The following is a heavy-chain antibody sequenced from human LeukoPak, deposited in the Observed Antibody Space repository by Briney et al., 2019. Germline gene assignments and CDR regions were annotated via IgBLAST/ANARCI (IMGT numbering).Heavy chain of an antibody. CDR1: GFTFSDYY. D-gene: IGHD3-16*01. J-gene: IGHJ4*02. Sequence: GGSLRLSCAASGFTFSDYYMSWIRQAPGKGLEWVSGIGGSGDSDSPHYADSVRGRFTISRDNSKNMLYLQMHNLRADDTAIYYCAKHPFVWGSPLDYWGQGTLVTVSS. V-gene: IGHV3-23*01. CDR3: AKHPFVWGSPLDY. CDR2: IGGSGDSDSP.